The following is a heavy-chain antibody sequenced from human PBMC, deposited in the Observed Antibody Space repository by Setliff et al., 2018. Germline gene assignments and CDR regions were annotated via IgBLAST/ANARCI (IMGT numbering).Heavy chain of an antibody. V-gene: IGHV1-69*13. J-gene: IGHJ5*02. CDR3: AGGYRGYYNFWSGSQGANWFDP. D-gene: IGHD3-3*01. CDR2: IIPIFGTA. CDR1: GGTFSSYA. Sequence: GASVKVSCKASGGTFSSYAISWVRQAPGQGLEWMGGIIPIFGTANYAQKFQGRVTITADESTSTAYMELSSLRSEDTAVYYCAGGYRGYYNFWSGSQGANWFDPWGQGTLVTVSS.